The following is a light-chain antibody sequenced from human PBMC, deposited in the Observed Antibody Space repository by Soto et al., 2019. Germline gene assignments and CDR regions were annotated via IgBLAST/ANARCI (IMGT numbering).Light chain of an antibody. CDR1: QSISSW. V-gene: IGKV1-5*03. Sequence: DIQMTQSPSTLSASVGDRVTITCRASQSISSWLAWYQHKPGKAPNLLIYKASSLESGVPSRFSGSGSGTEFTLTISSLQPDDFATYCCQQYNSYSHTFGQGTKLEIK. CDR3: QQYNSYSHT. CDR2: KAS. J-gene: IGKJ2*01.